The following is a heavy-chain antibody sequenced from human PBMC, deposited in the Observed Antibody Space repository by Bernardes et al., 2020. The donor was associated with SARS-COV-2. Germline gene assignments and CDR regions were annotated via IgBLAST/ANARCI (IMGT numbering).Heavy chain of an antibody. Sequence: SVKDSCKASGGTFSSYAISWVRQAPGQGLEWMGRIIPILGIATYAQKFQGRVTITADKSTSTAYMELSSLRSEDTAVYYCASGPWGYYDSSGYYYGYWGQGTLVTGSS. CDR1: GGTFSSYA. V-gene: IGHV1-69*04. J-gene: IGHJ4*02. CDR2: IIPILGIA. CDR3: ASGPWGYYDSSGYYYGY. D-gene: IGHD3-22*01.